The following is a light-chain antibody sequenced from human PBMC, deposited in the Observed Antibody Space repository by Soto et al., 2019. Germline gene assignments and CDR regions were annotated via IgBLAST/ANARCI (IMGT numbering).Light chain of an antibody. CDR1: SSDVGSHNL. V-gene: IGLV2-14*02. CDR3: SSYRSSNTLYV. J-gene: IGLJ1*01. Sequence: QSALTQPASVSGSPGQSITISCTGTSSDVGSHNLVSWYQQYPGKAPKLIIFEASKRPSGISDRFSGSKFGNTASLTISGLQAEDEADYYCSSYRSSNTLYVFGTGTKLTVL. CDR2: EAS.